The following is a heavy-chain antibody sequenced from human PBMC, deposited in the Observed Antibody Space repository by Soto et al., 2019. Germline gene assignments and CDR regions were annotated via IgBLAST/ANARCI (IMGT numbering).Heavy chain of an antibody. CDR1: GFTFDDYA. CDR2: ISWNSGST. CDR3: AKNFEKWEPDDAFDI. V-gene: IGHV3-9*01. J-gene: IGHJ3*02. Sequence: GGSLRLSCAASGFTFDDYAMHWVRQAPGKGLEWVSGISWNSGSTGYADSVKGRFTISRDNAKNSLYLQMNSLRAEDTALYYCAKNFEKWEPDDAFDIWGQGTMVTVS. D-gene: IGHD1-26*01.